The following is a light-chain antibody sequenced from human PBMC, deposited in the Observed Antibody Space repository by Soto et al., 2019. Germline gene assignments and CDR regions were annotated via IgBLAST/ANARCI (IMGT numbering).Light chain of an antibody. J-gene: IGKJ2*01. CDR2: GAS. CDR1: QPVSRN. V-gene: IGKV3-15*01. Sequence: EIVMTQSPATLSVSPGERATLSCRVSQPVSRNFAWYRQKPGQAPTLLIYGASTRATGIPARFSGSGSGTEFTLTISSLQSEDFAVYYCQQYHNWPYTFGQGTKLEIK. CDR3: QQYHNWPYT.